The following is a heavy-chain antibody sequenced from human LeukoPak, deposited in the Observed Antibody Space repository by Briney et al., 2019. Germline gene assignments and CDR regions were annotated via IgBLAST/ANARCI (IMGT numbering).Heavy chain of an antibody. CDR2: IYHSGAT. CDR1: GHSIINSFY. CDR3: AIIVGATEVFDY. J-gene: IGHJ4*02. D-gene: IGHD1-26*01. Sequence: SETLSLTCTVSGHSIINSFYWGWIRQPPGKGLEWIGSIYHSGATYYNPSLKSRVTISVDTSKNRFSLKLSSVTAADTAVYYCAIIVGATEVFDYWGQGTLVTVSS. V-gene: IGHV4-38-2*02.